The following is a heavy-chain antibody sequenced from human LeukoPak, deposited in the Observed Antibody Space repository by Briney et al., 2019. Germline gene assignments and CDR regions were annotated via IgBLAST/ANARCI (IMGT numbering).Heavy chain of an antibody. Sequence: PGGSLRLSCAASGFTFSNYGLNWVRQAPGKGLEWVSHISSSGSAKYYADSVKGRFTISRDNAENSLYLQMNSLKVEDTAIYYCATYDSWSGYNIAYWGQGTLVTVSS. V-gene: IGHV3-48*04. D-gene: IGHD3-3*01. CDR3: ATYDSWSGYNIAY. CDR2: ISSSGSAK. CDR1: GFTFSNYG. J-gene: IGHJ4*02.